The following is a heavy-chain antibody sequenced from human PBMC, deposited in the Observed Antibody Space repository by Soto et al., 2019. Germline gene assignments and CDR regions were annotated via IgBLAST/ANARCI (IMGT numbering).Heavy chain of an antibody. V-gene: IGHV4-30-2*01. CDR3: ARGTPDIVVVPTAVPVYSDY. Sequence: PSETLSLTCAVSGGSINSGGYSWSWMRQPPGKGLEWIGYIYQSGSTYYNPSLKSRVTISVDTSKNQFSLRLSSVTAADTAVYYCARGTPDIVVVPTAVPVYSDYWGQGTLVTVSS. D-gene: IGHD2-2*02. J-gene: IGHJ4*02. CDR1: GGSINSGGYS. CDR2: IYQSGST.